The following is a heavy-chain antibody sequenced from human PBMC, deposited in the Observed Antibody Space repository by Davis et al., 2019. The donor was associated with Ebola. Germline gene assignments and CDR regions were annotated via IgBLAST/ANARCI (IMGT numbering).Heavy chain of an antibody. Sequence: SETLSLTCRVSGGSISSDLHYWGWIRQPPGKGLEWIGSIYHSGFTYSNPSLKSRVTISVDTSNHDFSLKLSSVTAADTAVYFCARQHYYDGSGYLGDFDFWGLGTLVIVSS. D-gene: IGHD3-22*01. J-gene: IGHJ4*02. CDR1: GGSISSDLHY. CDR2: IYHSGFT. V-gene: IGHV4-39*01. CDR3: ARQHYYDGSGYLGDFDF.